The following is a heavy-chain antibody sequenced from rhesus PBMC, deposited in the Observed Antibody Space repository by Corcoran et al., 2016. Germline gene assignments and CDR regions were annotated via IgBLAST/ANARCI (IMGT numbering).Heavy chain of an antibody. CDR3: ARGTMAADY. V-gene: IGHV4S19*01. D-gene: IGHD4-29*01. J-gene: IGHJ4*01. CDR2: SDSNTEQP. CDR1: GGSISSSNW. Sequence: QVQLQESGPGLVKPSETLSLTCAVSGGSISSSNWWSGIRQPPGRGLEWIGGSDSNTEQPHSTPSLNTRVTISKAPSKNQFSLRLSSVTAADTAVYYCARGTMAADYWGQGVLVTVSS.